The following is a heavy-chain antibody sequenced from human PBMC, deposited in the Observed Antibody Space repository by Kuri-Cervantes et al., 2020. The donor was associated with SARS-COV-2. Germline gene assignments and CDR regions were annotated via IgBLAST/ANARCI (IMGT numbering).Heavy chain of an antibody. D-gene: IGHD1-7*01. J-gene: IGHJ6*03. CDR3: ARFRWNYDMENYYYYMDV. CDR2: ISAYNGNT. Sequence: ASVKVSCKASGYTFTSYGISWVRQAPGQGLEWMGWISAYNGNTNYAQKLQGRVTMTTDTSTSTAYMELRSLRSDDTAVYYCARFRWNYDMENYYYYMDVWGKGTTVTVSS. CDR1: GYTFTSYG. V-gene: IGHV1-18*01.